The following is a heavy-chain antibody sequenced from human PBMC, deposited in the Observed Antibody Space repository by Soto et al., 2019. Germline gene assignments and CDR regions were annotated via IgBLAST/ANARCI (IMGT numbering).Heavy chain of an antibody. V-gene: IGHV4-61*01. D-gene: IGHD3-3*01. Sequence: QVQLQESGPGLVKPSETLSLTCTVSGCSVSSGSYYWSWIRPRPGHGLEWIGYSYYSGSNNYNHSLKSRVAISVDTSKNQSSLKLSSVTAADTAVYYCERYRTQREDDFWSGYEYYGMDVWGQGTTVTVSS. J-gene: IGHJ6*02. CDR3: ERYRTQREDDFWSGYEYYGMDV. CDR1: GCSVSSGSYY. CDR2: SYYSGSN.